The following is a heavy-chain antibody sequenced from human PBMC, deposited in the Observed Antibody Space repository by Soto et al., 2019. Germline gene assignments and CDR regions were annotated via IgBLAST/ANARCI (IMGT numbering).Heavy chain of an antibody. Sequence: PGESLKISCKGSGYSFTSYWIGWVRQMPGKGLEWMGIIYPGDSDTRYSPSFQGQVTISADKSISTAYLQWSSLKASDTAMYYCARDPWPWFWSGYSSSPGYYMDVWGKGTTVTVSS. D-gene: IGHD6-6*01. CDR3: ARDPWPWFWSGYSSSPGYYMDV. CDR2: IYPGDSDT. V-gene: IGHV5-51*01. J-gene: IGHJ6*03. CDR1: GYSFTSYW.